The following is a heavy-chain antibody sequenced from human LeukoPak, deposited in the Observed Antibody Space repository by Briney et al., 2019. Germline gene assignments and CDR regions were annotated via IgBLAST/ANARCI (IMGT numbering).Heavy chain of an antibody. J-gene: IGHJ4*02. CDR3: ARNVYDLRGRWLVPGFDY. D-gene: IGHD6-19*01. Sequence: GGSLRLSCAASGFTFSDYYMSWIRQAPGKGLEWVSYIGTIISTTYYADSVKGRFAVSRDDAKSSLYLQMSSLRAEDTAVYYCARNVYDLRGRWLVPGFDYWGQGTLVTVSS. CDR1: GFTFSDYY. CDR2: IGTIISTT. V-gene: IGHV3-11*04.